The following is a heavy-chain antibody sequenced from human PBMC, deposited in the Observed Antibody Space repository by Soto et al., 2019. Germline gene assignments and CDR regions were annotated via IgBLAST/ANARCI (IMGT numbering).Heavy chain of an antibody. CDR1: GGSISSGGYY. J-gene: IGHJ5*02. Sequence: SETLSLTCTVSGGSISSGGYYWSWIRQHPGKGLEWIGYIYYSGSTYYNPSLKSRVTISVDTSKNQFSLKLSSVTAADTAVYYCARDRLANHWFDPWGQGTLVTVSS. CDR2: IYYSGST. V-gene: IGHV4-31*03. D-gene: IGHD5-12*01. CDR3: ARDRLANHWFDP.